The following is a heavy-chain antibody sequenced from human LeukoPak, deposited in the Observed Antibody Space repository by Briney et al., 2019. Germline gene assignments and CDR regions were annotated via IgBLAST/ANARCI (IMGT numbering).Heavy chain of an antibody. J-gene: IGHJ4*02. Sequence: SEALSLTCTVSGGSISSYYWSWVRQPAGKGLEWIGRIYSSGSTDYNPSLKSRVTISVDTSKNQFSLKLSSVTAADTAVYYCARHSRSRGLHYWGQGTLVTVSA. CDR2: IYSSGST. V-gene: IGHV4-4*07. D-gene: IGHD3-10*01. CDR3: ARHSRSRGLHY. CDR1: GGSISSYY.